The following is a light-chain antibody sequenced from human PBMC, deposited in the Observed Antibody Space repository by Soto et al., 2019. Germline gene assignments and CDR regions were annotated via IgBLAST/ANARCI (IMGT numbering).Light chain of an antibody. CDR1: SSNIGGRT. CDR3: AAWDDSLTAQV. V-gene: IGLV1-44*01. Sequence: QSAPTQPPSASGTPGQRVTISCSGSSSNIGGRTVNWYQQLPGTAPKLLIYNNNQRPSGVPDRFSGSKSGTSASLAITGLQSEDEADYYCAAWDDSLTAQVFGVGTKVTVL. J-gene: IGLJ1*01. CDR2: NNN.